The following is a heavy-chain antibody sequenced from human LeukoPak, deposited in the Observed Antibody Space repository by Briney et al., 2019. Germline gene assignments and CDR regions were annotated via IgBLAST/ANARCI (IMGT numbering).Heavy chain of an antibody. J-gene: IGHJ4*02. Sequence: PSETLSLTCAVSGGSISSSNWWSWVRQPPGKGLEWIGEIYHSGSTNYNPSLKSRVTISVDTSKNQFSLELSSVTAADTAVYYCAREGIVVIPAGYSYQIDSWGQGTLVTVSS. CDR2: IYHSGST. D-gene: IGHD2-2*01. V-gene: IGHV4-4*02. CDR3: AREGIVVIPAGYSYQIDS. CDR1: GGSISSSNW.